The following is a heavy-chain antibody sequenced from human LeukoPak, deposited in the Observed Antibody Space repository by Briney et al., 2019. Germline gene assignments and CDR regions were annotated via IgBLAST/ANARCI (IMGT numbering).Heavy chain of an antibody. CDR2: ISAYNGNT. Sequence: ASVKVSCKASGYTFTSYGISWVRQAPGQGLEWMGWISAYNGNTNYAQKLQGRVTMTTDTSTSTAYMELRSLRSDDTAVYYCVGTGYSSGWYRLQGFDPWGQGTLVTVSS. D-gene: IGHD6-19*01. J-gene: IGHJ5*02. V-gene: IGHV1-18*01. CDR1: GYTFTSYG. CDR3: VGTGYSSGWYRLQGFDP.